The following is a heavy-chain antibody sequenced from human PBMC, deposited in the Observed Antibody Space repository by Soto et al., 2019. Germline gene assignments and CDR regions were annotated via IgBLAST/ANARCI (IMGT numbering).Heavy chain of an antibody. CDR3: ARDSEAAGYKY. CDR1: SGSVSSGTYY. V-gene: IGHV4-61*01. CDR2: IYSSGST. D-gene: IGHD5-18*01. Sequence: QVQLQESCPGLVKPSETLSLTCSVSSGSVSSGTYYWSWIRQPPGRGLEWIVHIYSSGSTNYNPSLKTRVTISVDTSKNQFALILSSVTAADTAMYYCARDSEAAGYKYWGQGTLVTVSS. J-gene: IGHJ1*01.